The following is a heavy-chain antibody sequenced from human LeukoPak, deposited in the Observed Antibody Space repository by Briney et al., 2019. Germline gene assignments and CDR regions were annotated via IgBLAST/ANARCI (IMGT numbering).Heavy chain of an antibody. V-gene: IGHV4-38-2*02. Sequence: PSETLCLTCTVSGHSITSGYYWGWIRQPPGEGLQWIGNIYHSGTTYSNPSLKSRLTMSVDTSKSQFSLKLSSVTAADTAVYYCARDSGGSRYHDWFDPWGEGTLVTVSS. J-gene: IGHJ5*01. CDR1: GHSITSGYY. CDR2: IYHSGTT. D-gene: IGHD2-15*01. CDR3: ARDSGGSRYHDWFDP.